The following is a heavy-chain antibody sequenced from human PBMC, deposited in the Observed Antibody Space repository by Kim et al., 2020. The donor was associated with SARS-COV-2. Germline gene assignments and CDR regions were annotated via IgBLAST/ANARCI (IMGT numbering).Heavy chain of an antibody. V-gene: IGHV1-2*02. CDR1: GYTFTGYY. CDR3: ARTILHGDMVRGVNPFDY. D-gene: IGHD3-10*01. Sequence: ASVKVSCKASGYTFTGYYMHWVRQAPGQGLEWMGWINPNSGGTNYAQKFQGRVTMTRDTSISTAYMELSRLRSDDTAVYYCARTILHGDMVRGVNPFDYWGQGTLVTVSS. CDR2: INPNSGGT. J-gene: IGHJ4*02.